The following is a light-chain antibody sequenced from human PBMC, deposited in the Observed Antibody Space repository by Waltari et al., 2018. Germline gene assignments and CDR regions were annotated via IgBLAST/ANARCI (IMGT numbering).Light chain of an antibody. CDR1: NIGSYS. J-gene: IGLJ3*02. V-gene: IGLV3-21*02. Sequence: SYVLTQPPSVSVAPGQTARITCGGNNIGSYSVHWYQQKPGQAPVLVVYDDSDRPSANPERFSGANSGNTATLTISRGEAGDEADYYCQVWDSSSDHRVFGGGTKLTVL. CDR3: QVWDSSSDHRV. CDR2: DDS.